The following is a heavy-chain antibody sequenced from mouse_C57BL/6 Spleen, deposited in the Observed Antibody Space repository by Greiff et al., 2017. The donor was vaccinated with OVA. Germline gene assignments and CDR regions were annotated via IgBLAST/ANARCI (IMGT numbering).Heavy chain of an antibody. Sequence: EVQLQQSGPELVKPGASVKISCKASGYSFTDYNMNWVKQSNGKSLEWIGVLNPNYGTTSYNQKFKGKATLTVDQSSSTAYMQLNSLTSEDSAVYDCARSHYYGSSYGAMDYWGQGTSVTVSS. V-gene: IGHV1-39*01. J-gene: IGHJ4*01. CDR1: GYSFTDYN. CDR3: ARSHYYGSSYGAMDY. CDR2: LNPNYGTT. D-gene: IGHD1-1*01.